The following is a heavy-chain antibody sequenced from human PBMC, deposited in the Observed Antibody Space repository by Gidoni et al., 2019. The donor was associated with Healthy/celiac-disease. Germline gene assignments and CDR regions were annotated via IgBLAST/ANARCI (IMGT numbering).Heavy chain of an antibody. CDR3: ARVGPHYYDSSGYFDY. V-gene: IGHV4-30-4*01. Sequence: QVQLQESGPGLVKPSQTLSLTCAVSGGSISSGGYYWSWIRQPPGKGLEWIGYIYYRGSTYYNPSLKSRVTISVDTSKNQFSLKLSSVTAADTAVYYCARVGPHYYDSSGYFDYWGQGTLVTVSS. J-gene: IGHJ4*02. CDR1: GGSISSGGYY. D-gene: IGHD3-22*01. CDR2: IYYRGST.